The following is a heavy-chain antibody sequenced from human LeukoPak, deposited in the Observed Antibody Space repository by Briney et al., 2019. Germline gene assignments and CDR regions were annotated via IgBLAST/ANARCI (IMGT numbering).Heavy chain of an antibody. CDR3: ARGGVSYFDY. D-gene: IGHD3-3*01. J-gene: IGHJ4*02. CDR2: ISSSSSSV. CDR1: GCSFSNYN. V-gene: IGHV3-48*02. Sequence: GGSLRLSCAASGCSFSNYNMQWVRQAPGKGLEWVSYISSSSSSVYYADSVKGRFTISRDNAKNSLYLQMRSLRDDDAAVYYCARGGVSYFDYWGQGTLVTVSS.